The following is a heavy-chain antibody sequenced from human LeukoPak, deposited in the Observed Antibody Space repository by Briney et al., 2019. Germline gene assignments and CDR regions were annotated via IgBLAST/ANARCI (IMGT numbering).Heavy chain of an antibody. CDR3: ARDRVPIAAAGTPDYYYGMDV. CDR1: DGSFSDYY. J-gene: IGHJ6*02. V-gene: IGHV4-34*01. D-gene: IGHD6-13*01. Sequence: KSSETLSLTCAVYDGSFSDYYWSWIRQPPGKGLEWIGEIRNSGGTNYNPSLKSRVTISVDTSKNQFSLKLSSVTAADTAVYYCARDRVPIAAAGTPDYYYGMDVWGQGTTVTVSS. CDR2: IRNSGGT.